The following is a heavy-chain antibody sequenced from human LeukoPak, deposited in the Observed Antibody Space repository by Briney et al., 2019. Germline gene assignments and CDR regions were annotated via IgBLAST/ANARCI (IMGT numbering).Heavy chain of an antibody. CDR2: IFYSGST. V-gene: IGHV4-59*12. D-gene: IGHD1-26*01. J-gene: IGHJ4*02. Sequence: PSETLSLTCTISGGSISTYYWSWIRQPPGKGLEWIGNIFYSGSTYYNHSLKCRATISLDTSKNQSSLKLSSITAADTAVYYCTGTQSGTAIDYWGQGTVVTVSA. CDR3: TGTQSGTAIDY. CDR1: GGSISTYY.